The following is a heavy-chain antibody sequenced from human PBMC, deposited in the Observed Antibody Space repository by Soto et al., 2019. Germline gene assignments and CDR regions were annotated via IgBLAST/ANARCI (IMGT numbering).Heavy chain of an antibody. D-gene: IGHD3-22*01. CDR2: INPSGGST. CDR1: GYTFTSYY. CDR3: AGDPLLIEGACKGRGYDVDY. V-gene: IGHV1-46*03. Sequence: QVQLVQSGAEVMKPGASVKVSCKASGYTFTSYYMHWVRQAPGQGLEWMGIINPSGGSTSYARKIQGRVTMTRDTSTSTVYMELSSLRSEDTAVYYCAGDPLLIEGACKGRGYDVDYWGQGTLVTVSS. J-gene: IGHJ4*02.